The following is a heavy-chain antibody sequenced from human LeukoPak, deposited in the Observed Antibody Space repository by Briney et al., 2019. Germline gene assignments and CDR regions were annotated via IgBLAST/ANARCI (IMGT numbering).Heavy chain of an antibody. V-gene: IGHV3-23*01. J-gene: IGHJ4*02. CDR3: AKDSSDPSVDY. CDR2: ISGSGGST. CDR1: GFTFSSYA. D-gene: IGHD6-6*01. Sequence: GGSLRLSCAASGFTFSSYAMSWARQAPGKGLEWVSAISGSGGSTYYADSVKGRLTISRGNSKNTLYLQMNSLRAEDTAVYYCAKDSSDPSVDYWGQGTLVTVSS.